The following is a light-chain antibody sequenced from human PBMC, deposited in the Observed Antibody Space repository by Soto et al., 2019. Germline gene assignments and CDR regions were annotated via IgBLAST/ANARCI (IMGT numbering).Light chain of an antibody. CDR2: GAS. Sequence: ERVMTQSPATLSVSPGERATLSCRASQSVSSNLAWYQQKPGQAPRLLIYGASTRATGIPARFSGSGSGTEFTLTISSLQPEDFATYYCQQSYSSPQTFGQGTKVDI. CDR1: QSVSSN. J-gene: IGKJ1*01. V-gene: IGKV3-15*01. CDR3: QQSYSSPQT.